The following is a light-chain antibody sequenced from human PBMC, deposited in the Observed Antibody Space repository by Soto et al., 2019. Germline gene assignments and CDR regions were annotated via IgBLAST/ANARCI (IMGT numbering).Light chain of an antibody. J-gene: IGLJ1*01. CDR1: SSDVGGYNF. V-gene: IGLV2-14*01. CDR3: SSLTTRFTDV. CDR2: EVT. Sequence: QSALTQPASVSGSPGQSITISCTGTSSDVGGYNFVSWYQQQPGKAPKLMVYEVTNRPSGVSYRFFGSKSGNTASLTISGLQAEDEADYYCSSLTTRFTDVFGTGTKLTVL.